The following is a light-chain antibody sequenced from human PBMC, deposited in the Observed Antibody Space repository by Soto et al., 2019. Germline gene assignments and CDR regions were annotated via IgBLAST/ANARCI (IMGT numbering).Light chain of an antibody. J-gene: IGKJ1*01. CDR3: QHYSNRPPWT. CDR2: GAT. Sequence: EIVMTQSPGTLSVSPGERVTLSCRASESISSNLAWYQQKPGQAPRLLIYGATSRPIDVSARFSGSRSGTEFTLTISSLQTEDSAVYYCQHYSNRPPWTFGQGTKVEI. V-gene: IGKV3-15*01. CDR1: ESISSN.